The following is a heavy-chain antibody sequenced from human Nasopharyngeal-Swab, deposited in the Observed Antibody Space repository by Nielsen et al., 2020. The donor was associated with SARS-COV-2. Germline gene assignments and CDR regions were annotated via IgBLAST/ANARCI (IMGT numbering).Heavy chain of an antibody. Sequence: ASVKVSCKASGYTFTSNGISGERQAPGQGQERMGWISAYNGNTNYAQKLQGRVTMTTDTSTSTAYMELRSLRSDDTAVYYCARLIMITFGGVIVMDMDAFDIWGQGTMVTVSS. CDR2: ISAYNGNT. CDR3: ARLIMITFGGVIVMDMDAFDI. J-gene: IGHJ3*02. V-gene: IGHV1-18*01. D-gene: IGHD3-16*02. CDR1: GYTFTSNG.